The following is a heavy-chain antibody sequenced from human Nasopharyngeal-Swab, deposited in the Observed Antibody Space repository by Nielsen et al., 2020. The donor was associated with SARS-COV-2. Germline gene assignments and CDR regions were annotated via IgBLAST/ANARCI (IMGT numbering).Heavy chain of an antibody. CDR2: TSATGVNT. CDR1: GFTSSTYA. V-gene: IGHV3-23*01. J-gene: IGHJ4*02. CDR3: AKFREGR. Sequence: GGSLRLSCVASGFTSSTYAMTWVRQAPGKGLEWVSGTSATGVNTYYADSVKGRFTISRDNSKNTLYLQMDSLRADDTAVYYCAKFREGRWGQGTLVTVSS.